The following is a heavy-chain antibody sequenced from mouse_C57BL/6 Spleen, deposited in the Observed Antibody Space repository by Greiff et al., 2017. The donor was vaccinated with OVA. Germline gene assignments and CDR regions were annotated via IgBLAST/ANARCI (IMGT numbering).Heavy chain of an antibody. CDR3: ARSGSNPWYFDV. V-gene: IGHV14-2*01. CDR2: IDPEDGET. J-gene: IGHJ1*03. CDR1: GFNIKDYY. D-gene: IGHD1-1*01. Sequence: VQLQQSGAELVKPGASVKLSCTASGFNIKDYYMHWVKQRTEQGLEWIGRIDPEDGETEYAPKFQGKATITAETSSNTAYLQLSSLTSEDTAVYYCARSGSNPWYFDVWGTETTVTVSS.